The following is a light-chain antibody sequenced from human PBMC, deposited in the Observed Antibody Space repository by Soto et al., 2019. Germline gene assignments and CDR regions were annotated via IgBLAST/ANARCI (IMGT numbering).Light chain of an antibody. CDR2: WAS. CDR3: QQYYSTPADT. J-gene: IGKJ3*01. CDR1: QSVLYSSNNKNY. Sequence: DIVMTQSPDSLAVSLGERATINCKSSQSVLYSSNNKNYLAWYQQKPGQPPKLLIHWASTRESGVPDRFSGSGSETDLTLNISSLKAEDVAVYYGQQYYSTPADTVGSGTKVDIK. V-gene: IGKV4-1*01.